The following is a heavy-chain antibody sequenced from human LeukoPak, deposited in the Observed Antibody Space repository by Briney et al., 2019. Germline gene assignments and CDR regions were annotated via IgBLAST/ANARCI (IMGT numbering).Heavy chain of an antibody. CDR2: IYYSGST. D-gene: IGHD6-13*01. CDR3: ERVTGYEIEDYFDY. J-gene: IGHJ4*02. CDR1: GASISSYY. Sequence: SETLSLTCTVSGASISSYYWSWIRQPPGKGLEWGGYIYYSGSTNYNPSLKSRVTISVDTSKNQFSLKLRSVTAADTAVYYCERVTGYEIEDYFDYWGQGTLVTVSA. V-gene: IGHV4-59*01.